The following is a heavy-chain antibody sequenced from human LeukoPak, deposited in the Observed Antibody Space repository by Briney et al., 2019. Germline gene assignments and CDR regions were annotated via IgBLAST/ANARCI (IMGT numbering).Heavy chain of an antibody. V-gene: IGHV4-34*01. CDR2: INHSGST. Sequence: PSETLSLTCAVDGGSFSGYYWSWIRQPAEKGLEWIGEINHSGSTNYNPSLKSRVTISVDTSKNQFSLKLSSVTAADTAVYYCARVVVVPAARRVYYFDYWGQGTLVTVSS. D-gene: IGHD2-2*01. J-gene: IGHJ4*02. CDR1: GGSFSGYY. CDR3: ARVVVVPAARRVYYFDY.